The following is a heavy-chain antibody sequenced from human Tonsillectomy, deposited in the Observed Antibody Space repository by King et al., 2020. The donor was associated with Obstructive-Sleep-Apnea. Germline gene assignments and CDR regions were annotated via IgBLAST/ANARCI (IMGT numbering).Heavy chain of an antibody. D-gene: IGHD3-16*01. Sequence: VQLVESGGGLVQPGGSLRLSCAASGFTFSSYTMNWVRQAPGRGLEWVSYISGSGSTIYYSDSVKGRFTISRDNAKNSLYLQMNSLRAEDTAVYYCATGPDYGSGYFDYWGQGTLVTVSS. J-gene: IGHJ4*02. V-gene: IGHV3-48*04. CDR3: ATGPDYGSGYFDY. CDR1: GFTFSSYT. CDR2: ISGSGSTI.